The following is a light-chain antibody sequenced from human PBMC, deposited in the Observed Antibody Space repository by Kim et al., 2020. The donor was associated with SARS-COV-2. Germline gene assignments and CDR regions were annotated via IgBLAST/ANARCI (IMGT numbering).Light chain of an antibody. V-gene: IGKV3-20*01. CDR3: HQYGSSYA. Sequence: EIVLTQSPGTLSLSPGQRATLSCRASQSVSSNYLVWYQQKPGQPPRFLIYGASTRATGIPDSFSGSGSGTDFSLTISRLEPEDFAVYYCHQYGSSYAFGQGTKLEI. CDR2: GAS. CDR1: QSVSSNY. J-gene: IGKJ2*01.